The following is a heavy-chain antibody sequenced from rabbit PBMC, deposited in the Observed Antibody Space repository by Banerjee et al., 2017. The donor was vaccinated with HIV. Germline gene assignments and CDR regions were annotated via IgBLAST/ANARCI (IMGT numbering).Heavy chain of an antibody. Sequence: QEQLEESGGDLVKPGASLTLTCTASGFSFSSSYYMCWVRQAPGKGLELIACIYTADGTTYYASWAKGRFTISKTSSTTVTLQMTSLTAADTATYFCARYGGDGRYYYDGEFNLWGPGTLVTVS. CDR3: ARYGGDGRYYYDGEFNL. J-gene: IGHJ4*01. CDR1: GFSFSSSYY. CDR2: IYTADGTT. D-gene: IGHD1-1*01. V-gene: IGHV1S45*01.